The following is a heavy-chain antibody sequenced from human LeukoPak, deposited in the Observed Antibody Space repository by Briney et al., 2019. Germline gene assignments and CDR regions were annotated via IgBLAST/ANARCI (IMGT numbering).Heavy chain of an antibody. CDR1: GGSISSYY. D-gene: IGHD3-22*01. CDR3: ARGDSSGYIFGNWFDP. Sequence: SETLSLTCTVSGGSISSYYWSWIRQPPGKGLEWIGEINHSGSINYNPSLKSRVTISVDTSKNQFSLKLSSVTAADTAVYYCARGDSSGYIFGNWFDPWGQGTLVTVSS. J-gene: IGHJ5*02. CDR2: INHSGSI. V-gene: IGHV4-34*01.